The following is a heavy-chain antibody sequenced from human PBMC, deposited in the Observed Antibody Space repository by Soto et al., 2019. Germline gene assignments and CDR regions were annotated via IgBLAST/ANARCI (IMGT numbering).Heavy chain of an antibody. CDR1: GGSFSGYY. J-gene: IGHJ4*02. CDR2: INHSGST. CDR3: ASFVWSGYYLFDY. D-gene: IGHD3-3*01. Sequence: SETLSLTCAVYGGSFSGYYWSWIRQPPGKGLEWIGEINHSGSTNYNPSLKSRVTISVDTSKNQFSLKLSSVTAADTAVYYCASFVWSGYYLFDYWGQGTMGTVSS. V-gene: IGHV4-34*01.